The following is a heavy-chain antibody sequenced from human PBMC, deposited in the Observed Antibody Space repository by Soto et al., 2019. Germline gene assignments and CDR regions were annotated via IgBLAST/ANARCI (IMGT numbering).Heavy chain of an antibody. CDR2: INHSGST. CDR1: GGSFSGYY. J-gene: IGHJ5*02. Sequence: ASETLSLTCAVYGGSFSGYYWSWIRQPPGKGLEWIGEINHSGSTNYNPSLKSRVTISVDTSKNQFSLKLSSVTAADTAVYYCARSPIRYRSSWYNWFDPWGQGTLVTVSS. V-gene: IGHV4-34*01. CDR3: ARSPIRYRSSWYNWFDP. D-gene: IGHD6-13*01.